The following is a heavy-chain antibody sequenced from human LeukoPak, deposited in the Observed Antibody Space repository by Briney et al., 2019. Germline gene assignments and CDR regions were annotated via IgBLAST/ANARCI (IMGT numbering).Heavy chain of an antibody. V-gene: IGHV1-18*01. CDR1: GYTFTTYG. Sequence: ASVKVSCKASGYTFTTYGIGWVRQAPGQGLEWMGWISGYNGNTNYAQKFQGRVTMTTDTSTSTAYMELRSLRSDDAAVYYCARTSHESVLYWSDPWGQGTLVNVSS. CDR3: ARTSHESVLYWSDP. J-gene: IGHJ5*02. D-gene: IGHD3-16*01. CDR2: ISGYNGNT.